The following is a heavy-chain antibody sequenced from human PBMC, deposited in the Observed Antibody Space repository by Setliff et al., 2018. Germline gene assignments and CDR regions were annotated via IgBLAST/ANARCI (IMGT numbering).Heavy chain of an antibody. Sequence: SVKVSCKASGGTFSSYGISWVRQAPGQGLEWMGGTIPIFGTTDYAQKFRGRVTIITDESTSTAYMELRSLRTEDTAVYYCAREGVDTRSSTDYRYYMDVWGKGTTVTVSS. CDR1: GGTFSSYG. J-gene: IGHJ6*03. CDR3: AREGVDTRSSTDYRYYMDV. D-gene: IGHD5-18*01. V-gene: IGHV1-69*05. CDR2: TIPIFGTT.